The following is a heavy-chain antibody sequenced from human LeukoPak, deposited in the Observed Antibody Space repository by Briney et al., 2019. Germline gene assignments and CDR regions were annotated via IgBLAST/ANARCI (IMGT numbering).Heavy chain of an antibody. CDR3: ARDHGGGYCSSTSCYNPSWFGP. Sequence: GASVKVSCKTSGYTFTSYAMHWVRLAPGQRLEWMGWINAGNGNTKYSQKFQGRVTITRDTSASTAYMELSSLRSEDTAVYYCARDHGGGYCSSTSCYNPSWFGPWGQGTLVTVSS. D-gene: IGHD2-2*02. CDR1: GYTFTSYA. J-gene: IGHJ5*02. CDR2: INAGNGNT. V-gene: IGHV1-3*01.